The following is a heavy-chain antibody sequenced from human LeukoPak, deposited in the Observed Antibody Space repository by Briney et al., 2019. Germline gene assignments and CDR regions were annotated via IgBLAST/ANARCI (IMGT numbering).Heavy chain of an antibody. J-gene: IGHJ2*01. CDR3: AAQTLPGWYFHV. CDR1: GGSISSSSYY. V-gene: IGHV4-39*07. Sequence: PSETLSLTCTVSGGSISSSSYYWGWIRQPPGKGLEWIGSIYYSGSTYYNPSLKSRVTISVDTSKNQLSLNVRSVTAADTAVYYCAAQTLPGWYFHVWGRGTLVAVSS. CDR2: IYYSGST.